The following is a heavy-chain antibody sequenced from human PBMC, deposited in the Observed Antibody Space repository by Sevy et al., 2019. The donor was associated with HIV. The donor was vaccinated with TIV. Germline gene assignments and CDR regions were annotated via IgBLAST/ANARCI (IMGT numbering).Heavy chain of an antibody. J-gene: IGHJ6*02. V-gene: IGHV1-2*06. CDR1: GYTFTGYY. CDR3: ARLDGVPADYGMDV. D-gene: IGHD2-2*01. CDR2: INPNSGGT. Sequence: ASVKVSCKASGYTFTGYYMHWVRQAPGQGLEWMGRINPNSGGTNYAQKVQGRVTMTRDTSISTAYMELSRLRSDDTAVYYCARLDGVPADYGMDVWGQGTTVTVSS.